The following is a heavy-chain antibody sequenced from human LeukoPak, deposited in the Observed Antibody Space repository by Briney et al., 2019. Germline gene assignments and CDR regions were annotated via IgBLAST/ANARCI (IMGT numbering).Heavy chain of an antibody. CDR3: AKEEGYDILFIDC. J-gene: IGHJ4*02. D-gene: IGHD3-9*01. V-gene: IGHV3-23*01. CDR2: IGGSGGST. CDR1: GFAFSSYA. Sequence: PGGSLRLSCAASGFAFSSYAMSWVRQAPGKGLEWVSAIGGSGGSTYYADSVKGRFTISRDNSKNTLYLQMNSLRAEDSAVYYCAKEEGYDILFIDCWGQGTLVTVSS.